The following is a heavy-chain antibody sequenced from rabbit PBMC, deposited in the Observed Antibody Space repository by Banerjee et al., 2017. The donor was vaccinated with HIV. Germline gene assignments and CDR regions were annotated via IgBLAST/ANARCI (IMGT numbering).Heavy chain of an antibody. CDR2: IGAGSTGST. V-gene: IGHV1S45*01. Sequence: QEQLVESGGGLVQPEGSLTLTCTASGFSFSSSYYMCWVRQAPGKGLEWIACIGAGSTGSTYYASWAKGRFTISKTSSTTVTLQMTSLTAADTATYFCARDTASGGGYDFGLWGPGTLVTVS. CDR1: GFSFSSSYY. CDR3: ARDTASGGGYDFGL. J-gene: IGHJ6*01. D-gene: IGHD1-1*01.